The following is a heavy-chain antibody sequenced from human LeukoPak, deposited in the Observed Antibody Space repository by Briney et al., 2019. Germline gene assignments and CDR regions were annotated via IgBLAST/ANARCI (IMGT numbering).Heavy chain of an antibody. Sequence: PSETLSLTCAVYGGSFSGYYWSWIRQPPGKGLEWIGEINHSGSTNYNPSLKSRVTISVDTSKNQFSLKLSSATAADTAVYYCVSIYDSSGYETWGQGTLVTVSS. D-gene: IGHD3-22*01. CDR2: INHSGST. J-gene: IGHJ5*02. CDR3: VSIYDSSGYET. V-gene: IGHV4-34*01. CDR1: GGSFSGYY.